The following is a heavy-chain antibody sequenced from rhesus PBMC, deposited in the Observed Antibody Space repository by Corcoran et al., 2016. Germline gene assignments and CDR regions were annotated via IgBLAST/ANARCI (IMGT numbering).Heavy chain of an antibody. V-gene: IGHV4S14*01. CDR1: GYSISSGYY. J-gene: IGHJ2*01. CDR2: IYGSGGSN. D-gene: IGHD5-42*01. CDR3: ARVGSSWSEWDTVGTEWYFDL. Sequence: QVQLQESGPGLVKPSETLSLTCAVSGYSISSGYYGGWIRQPPGKGLEWIGSIYGSGGSNYLNPSLKSRVTLSVDTSKNQFSLKLRSVTAADTAVYYCARVGSSWSEWDTVGTEWYFDLWGPGTPITISS.